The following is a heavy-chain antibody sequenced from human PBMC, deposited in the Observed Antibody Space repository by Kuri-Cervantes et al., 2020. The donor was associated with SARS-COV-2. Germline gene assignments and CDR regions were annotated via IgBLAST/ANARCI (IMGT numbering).Heavy chain of an antibody. CDR1: GFTFSSYW. Sequence: GESLKISCAASGFTFSSYWMHWVRQAPGKGLVWVSRINSDGSSTSYADSVKGRFTISRDNAKNTLCLQMNSLRAEDTAVYYCARDNLSVYYDSSGYYDYYGMDVWGQGTTVTVSS. CDR3: ARDNLSVYYDSSGYYDYYGMDV. CDR2: INSDGSST. J-gene: IGHJ6*02. V-gene: IGHV3-74*01. D-gene: IGHD3-22*01.